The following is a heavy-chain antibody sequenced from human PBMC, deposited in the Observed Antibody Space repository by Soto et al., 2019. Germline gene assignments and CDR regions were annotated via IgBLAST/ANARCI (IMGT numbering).Heavy chain of an antibody. CDR1: GDSLSGGDYY. D-gene: IGHD6-19*01. CDR3: ARAYRINGWSDYFFDY. Sequence: PSETLSLTCTVSGDSLSGGDYYWSWIRQPPGKGLEWIGDIYYTGFTFYNPSLKSRLTISLDSSKNQFSLRLNSVTAADTAVYFCARAYRINGWSDYFFDYWGLGTLVTVS. J-gene: IGHJ4*02. V-gene: IGHV4-30-4*08. CDR2: IYYTGFT.